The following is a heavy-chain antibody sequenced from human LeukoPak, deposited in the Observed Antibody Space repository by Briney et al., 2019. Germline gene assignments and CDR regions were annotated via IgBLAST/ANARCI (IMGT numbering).Heavy chain of an antibody. CDR1: GFTFSSYA. Sequence: PGGSLRLSCAASGFTFSSYAMHWVRQAPGKGLEWVVVISYDGSNKYYADSVKGRFTISRDNSKNTLYLQMNSLRAEDTAVYYCAREVVGYCSSASCHPPWRNGMDVWGQGTTVTVSS. J-gene: IGHJ6*02. D-gene: IGHD2-2*01. CDR2: ISYDGSNK. CDR3: AREVVGYCSSASCHPPWRNGMDV. V-gene: IGHV3-30-3*01.